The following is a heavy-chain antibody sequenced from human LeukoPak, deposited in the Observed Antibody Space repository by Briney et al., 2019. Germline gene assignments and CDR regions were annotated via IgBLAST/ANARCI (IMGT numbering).Heavy chain of an antibody. D-gene: IGHD2-2*01. CDR1: GFTFSSYA. Sequence: GGSLRLSCAASGFTFSSYAMSWVRQAPGKGLEWVSAISGSGGSTYYADSVKDRSTISRDKSKNTLYLQMNSLRAEDTAVYYCANAYCSSTTPPDYYYYGMDVWGQGTTVTASS. J-gene: IGHJ6*02. V-gene: IGHV3-23*01. CDR2: ISGSGGST. CDR3: ANAYCSSTTPPDYYYYGMDV.